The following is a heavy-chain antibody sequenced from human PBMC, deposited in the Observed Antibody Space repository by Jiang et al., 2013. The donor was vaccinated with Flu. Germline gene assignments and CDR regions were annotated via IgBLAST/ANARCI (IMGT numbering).Heavy chain of an antibody. J-gene: IGHJ6*02. V-gene: IGHV6-1*01. CDR3: ARDRCSGGRCYSYYYYGMDV. Sequence: QTLSLTCVISGDSVSSNTAAWTWIRQSPSRGLEWLGRTYYRSKWYNDYAVSVKSRITISPDTSKNQFSLQLNSVTPEDTAVYYCARDRCSGGRCYSYYYYGMDVWGQGTTVTVS. D-gene: IGHD2-15*01. CDR2: TYYRSKWYN. CDR1: GDSVSSNTAA.